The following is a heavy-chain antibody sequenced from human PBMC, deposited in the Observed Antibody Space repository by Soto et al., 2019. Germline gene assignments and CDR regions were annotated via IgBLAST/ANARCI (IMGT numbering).Heavy chain of an antibody. V-gene: IGHV3-74*01. Sequence: WRALRLPCAASAFTFRSYGMHWVRQAPGKGLVWVSRINSDGSSTSYADSVKGRFTISRDNAKNTLYLQMNSLRAEDTVVYYCARDNWGAFDIWGRGTMVTVSS. CDR3: ARDNWGAFDI. CDR1: AFTFRSYG. CDR2: INSDGSST. J-gene: IGHJ3*02. D-gene: IGHD7-27*01.